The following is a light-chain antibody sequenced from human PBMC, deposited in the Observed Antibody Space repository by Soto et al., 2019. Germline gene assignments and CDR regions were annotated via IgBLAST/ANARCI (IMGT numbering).Light chain of an antibody. J-gene: IGLJ1*01. Sequence: QTVVTQEPSFSVSPGGTITLTCVLSSGSVSNNYYPSWYQQTPGQAPRTLIYSTNIRSSGVPDRFSGSILGNKAALTITGAQTDDESDYYCMLYMGSGLYVFGTGTKLTVL. CDR1: SGSVSNNYY. V-gene: IGLV8-61*01. CDR2: STN. CDR3: MLYMGSGLYV.